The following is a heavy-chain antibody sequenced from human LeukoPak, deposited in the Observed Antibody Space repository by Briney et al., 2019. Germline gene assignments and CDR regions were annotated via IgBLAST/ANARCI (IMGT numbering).Heavy chain of an antibody. Sequence: GGSLRLSCAASGFTFSGYAMSWVRQAPGGGLEWVSVISGSGGTTDYADSVKGRFTISRDNSRNTLYLQMNSLRADDTAVCTCAKDRSYYDGSGYPLDYWGQGTLVTVSS. CDR1: GFTFSGYA. V-gene: IGHV3-23*01. CDR2: ISGSGGTT. J-gene: IGHJ4*02. D-gene: IGHD3-22*01. CDR3: AKDRSYYDGSGYPLDY.